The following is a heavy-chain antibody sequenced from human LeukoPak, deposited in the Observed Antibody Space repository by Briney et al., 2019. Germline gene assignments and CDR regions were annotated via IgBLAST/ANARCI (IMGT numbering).Heavy chain of an antibody. J-gene: IGHJ5*02. V-gene: IGHV3-11*04. D-gene: IGHD6-19*01. Sequence: PGGSLRLSCAASGFTFSDYYMSWIRQAPGKGLEWVSYIRSSGSTIYYADSVKGRFTISRDNAKNSLYLQMNSLRAEDTAVYYCASRYYSSGWYGSGFDPWGQGTLVTVSS. CDR2: IRSSGSTI. CDR1: GFTFSDYY. CDR3: ASRYYSSGWYGSGFDP.